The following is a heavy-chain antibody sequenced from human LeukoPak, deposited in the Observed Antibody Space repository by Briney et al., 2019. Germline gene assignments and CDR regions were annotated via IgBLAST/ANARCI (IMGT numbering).Heavy chain of an antibody. CDR3: ATPAAGPGSEYSLY. J-gene: IGHJ1*01. CDR2: ISWNSGSI. Sequence: GGSLRLSCAASGFTFDDYAMHWVRQAPGKGLEWVSGISWNSGSIGYADSVKGRFTISRDNAKNSLYLQMNSLRAEDTAVYYCATPAAGPGSEYSLYWGQGTLVTVSS. CDR1: GFTFDDYA. V-gene: IGHV3-9*01. D-gene: IGHD6-13*01.